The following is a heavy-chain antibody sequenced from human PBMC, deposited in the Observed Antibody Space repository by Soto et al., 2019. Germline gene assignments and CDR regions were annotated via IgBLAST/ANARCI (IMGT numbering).Heavy chain of an antibody. V-gene: IGHV1-18*01. D-gene: IGHD3-22*01. Sequence: QVQLVQSGAEVKKPGASVKFSCKASGYTFTTYGMSWVRQAPGQGLDWMGWISTYNGNTKYAERLQGRVTMTTDTTTSKAYMELRSLRSDDTAVYYCARGPTDYYDNSGNYFLDYWGQGTLVTVSS. J-gene: IGHJ4*02. CDR1: GYTFTTYG. CDR2: ISTYNGNT. CDR3: ARGPTDYYDNSGNYFLDY.